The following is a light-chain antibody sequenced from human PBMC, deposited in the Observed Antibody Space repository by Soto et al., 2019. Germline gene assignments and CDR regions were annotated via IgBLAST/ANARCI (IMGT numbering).Light chain of an antibody. CDR1: SSDIGGSDY. V-gene: IGLV2-8*01. J-gene: IGLJ1*01. CDR2: DVN. CDR3: SSYAGSNNFGV. Sequence: QSVLTQPPSASGSPGQSVTISCTGTSSDIGGSDYVSWYQQHPGKAPKLMIYDVNKRPSGVPDRFSGSKSGNTASLTVSGLQAEDEADYYCSSYAGSNNFGVFGTGTKLTVL.